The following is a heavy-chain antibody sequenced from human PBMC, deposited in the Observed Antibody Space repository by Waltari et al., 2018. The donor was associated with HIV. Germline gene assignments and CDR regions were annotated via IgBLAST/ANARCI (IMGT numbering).Heavy chain of an antibody. V-gene: IGHV3-33*01. CDR2: IWYDGTNK. Sequence: QVQLVESGGGVVQPGRSLRLSCAASGFTFSSYGMHWVRQAPGKGREWVAVIWYDGTNKYYADSVKGRFTISRDNSKNTLYLQMNSLRAEDTALYYCVRDLGIVVVQDAFDIWGQGTLVTVSS. CDR1: GFTFSSYG. CDR3: VRDLGIVVVQDAFDI. J-gene: IGHJ3*02. D-gene: IGHD2-2*03.